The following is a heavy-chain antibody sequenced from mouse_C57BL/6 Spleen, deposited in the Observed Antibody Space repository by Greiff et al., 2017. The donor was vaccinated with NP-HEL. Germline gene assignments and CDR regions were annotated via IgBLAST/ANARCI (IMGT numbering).Heavy chain of an antibody. CDR2: IDPENGDT. CDR3: TSYGYDEGAMDY. Sequence: VQLQQSGAELVRPGASVKLSCTASGFTFKDDYMHWVKQRPEQGLEWIGWIDPENGDTEYASKFSGKATLTADKSSNTAYLQLSRLTSEDSAVDSCTSYGYDEGAMDYWGQGTSVTVSA. V-gene: IGHV14-4*01. J-gene: IGHJ4*01. D-gene: IGHD2-2*01. CDR1: GFTFKDDY.